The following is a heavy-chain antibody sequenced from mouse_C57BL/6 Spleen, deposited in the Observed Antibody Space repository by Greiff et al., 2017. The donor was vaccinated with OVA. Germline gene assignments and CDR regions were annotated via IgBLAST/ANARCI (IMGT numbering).Heavy chain of an antibody. V-gene: IGHV1-82*01. CDR2: IYPGDGDT. Sequence: QVQLQQSGPELVKPGASVKISCKASGYAFSSSWMNWVKQRPGKGLEWIGRIYPGDGDTNYNGKFKGKSTLTADKASSTAYMQLSSLTSEDSAVYFCARCSGYDYFDDWGQGTTLTVSS. CDR3: ARCSGYDYFDD. CDR1: GYAFSSSW. J-gene: IGHJ2*01. D-gene: IGHD3-1*01.